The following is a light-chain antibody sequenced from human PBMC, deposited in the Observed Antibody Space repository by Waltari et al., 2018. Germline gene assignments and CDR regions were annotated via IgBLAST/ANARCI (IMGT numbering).Light chain of an antibody. J-gene: IGKJ1*01. CDR2: GAS. Sequence: EIVLTQSPGTLSLSPGERATLSCRASQSVSNSFLAWYQQKPGQAPRLLIYGASSRATGIPGRFSGSGSGTDFTLTTSRLEPEDFTVYYCQQYGSSPETFGQGTKVEIK. CDR1: QSVSNSF. CDR3: QQYGSSPET. V-gene: IGKV3-20*01.